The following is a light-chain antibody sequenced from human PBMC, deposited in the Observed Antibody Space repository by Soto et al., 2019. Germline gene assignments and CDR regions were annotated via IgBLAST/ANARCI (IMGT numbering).Light chain of an antibody. J-gene: IGKJ1*01. CDR2: DAS. CDR1: QDINNW. Sequence: DIQMTQSPSSLSASVGDRVTITCRASQDINNWLAWYQQKPGEAPNLLIYDASNLETGVPSRFSGSGSGAEFTLTISSLRPDDFATDYCQQYDSFWTFGQGTKVDIK. CDR3: QQYDSFWT. V-gene: IGKV1-5*01.